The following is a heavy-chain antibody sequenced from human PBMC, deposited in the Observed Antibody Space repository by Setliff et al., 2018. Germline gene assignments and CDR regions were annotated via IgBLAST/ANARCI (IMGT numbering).Heavy chain of an antibody. Sequence: ASVKVSCKGSGYTFSTYAIIWMRQAPGQGLEWMGWINTNTGNPSYAQGFTGRFVFSLDTSVSTAYLQISSLKAEDTAVYYCARGVYEYSYGYRGHYYYYMDVWGKGATVTVSS. J-gene: IGHJ6*03. CDR3: ARGVYEYSYGYRGHYYYYMDV. D-gene: IGHD3-16*01. CDR2: INTNTGNP. V-gene: IGHV7-4-1*02. CDR1: GYTFSTYA.